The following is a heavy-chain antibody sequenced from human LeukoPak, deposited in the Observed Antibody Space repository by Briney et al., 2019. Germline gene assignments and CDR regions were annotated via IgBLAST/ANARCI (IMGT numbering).Heavy chain of an antibody. V-gene: IGHV3-23*01. CDR2: ISGSGGST. J-gene: IGHJ4*02. CDR3: AKDPQTYDFWSGTFDY. D-gene: IGHD3-3*01. Sequence: GGSLRLSCAASGFTFSSYAMSWVRQAPGKGLEWVSAISGSGGSTYYADSVKGRFTISRDNSKNTLYLQMNSLRAEDTAVYYCAKDPQTYDFWSGTFDYWGQGTLVTVSS. CDR1: GFTFSSYA.